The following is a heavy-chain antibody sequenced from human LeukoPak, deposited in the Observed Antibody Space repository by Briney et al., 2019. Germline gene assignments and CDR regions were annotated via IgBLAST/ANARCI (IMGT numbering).Heavy chain of an antibody. D-gene: IGHD6-19*01. CDR1: GGSVSSGSYY. CDR3: ARDSDSSGWHFDY. Sequence: SETLSLTCTVSGGSVSSGSYYWSWIRQPPGKGLEWIGYIYYSGSTNYNPSLKSRVTISVDTSKNQFSLKLSSVTAADTAVYYCARDSDSSGWHFDYWGQGTLVTVSS. V-gene: IGHV4-61*01. CDR2: IYYSGST. J-gene: IGHJ4*02.